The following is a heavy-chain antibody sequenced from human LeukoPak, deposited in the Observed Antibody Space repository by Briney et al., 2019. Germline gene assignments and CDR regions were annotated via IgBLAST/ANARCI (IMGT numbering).Heavy chain of an antibody. D-gene: IGHD1-26*01. CDR2: ITGGGGTT. CDR1: GFTFSSCA. V-gene: IGHV3-23*01. Sequence: PGASLRLSCAASGFTFSSCAMSWVRQAPGKGLEWVSTITGGGGTTYYADSVKGRFTISRDTSKNTLFLQMNSLRAEDTAVYYCARMREYSGNSYPNFDCWGQGTLVTVSS. J-gene: IGHJ4*02. CDR3: ARMREYSGNSYPNFDC.